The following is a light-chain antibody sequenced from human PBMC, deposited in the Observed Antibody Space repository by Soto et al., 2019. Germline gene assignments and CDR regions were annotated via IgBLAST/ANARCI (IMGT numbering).Light chain of an antibody. J-gene: IGLJ6*01. CDR1: NTDVGGYNY. CDR2: EDR. CDR3: TSYTPTGALV. V-gene: IGLV2-14*01. Sequence: QSALTQPASVSGSPGQSITVSCTGTNTDVGGYNYVSWYQHRPGKAPRLMIYEDRNRLSGVSNRFSGSKSGNTASLTISGLQSEDEADYYCTSYTPTGALVFGSGTKVTVL.